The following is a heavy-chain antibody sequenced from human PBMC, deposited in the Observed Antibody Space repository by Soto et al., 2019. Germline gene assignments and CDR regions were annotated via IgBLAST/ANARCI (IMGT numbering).Heavy chain of an antibody. D-gene: IGHD6-13*01. CDR2: INHSGST. J-gene: IGHJ5*02. V-gene: IGHV4-34*01. CDR3: ARGLGSSSWYNWFDP. Sequence: TLSLTCAVYGGSFSGYYWSWIRQPPGKGLEWIGEINHSGSTNYNPSLKSRVTISVDASKNQFSLKLSSVTAADTAVYYCARGLGSSSWYNWFDPWGQGTLVTVSS. CDR1: GGSFSGYY.